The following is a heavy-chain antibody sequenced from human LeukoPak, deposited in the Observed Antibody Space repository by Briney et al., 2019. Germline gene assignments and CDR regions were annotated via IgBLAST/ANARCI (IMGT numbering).Heavy chain of an antibody. CDR2: ISNNGGYT. D-gene: IGHD2-15*01. Sequence: GGSLRLSCAASGFTFSSSAMSWVREAPGKGLEWVSAISNNGGYTYYADSVQGRFTISRDNSKSTLCLQMNNLRAEDTAVYYCAKQLGYCSDGSCYFPYWGQGTLVTVSS. CDR3: AKQLGYCSDGSCYFPY. CDR1: GFTFSSSA. J-gene: IGHJ4*02. V-gene: IGHV3-23*01.